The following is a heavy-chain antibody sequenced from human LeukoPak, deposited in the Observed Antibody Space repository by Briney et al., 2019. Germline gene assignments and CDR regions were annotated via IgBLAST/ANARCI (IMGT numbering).Heavy chain of an antibody. J-gene: IGHJ4*02. CDR2: IYYSGST. D-gene: IGHD4-17*01. CDR3: ARYGDLYYFDY. V-gene: IGHV4-59*01. Sequence: SETLSLTCTVSGGSISSYYWSWIRQPPGKGLEWIGDIYYSGSTNYNPSLTSRVTISVDTSKNQFSLKLSSVTAADTAVYYCARYGDLYYFDYWGQGTLVTVPS. CDR1: GGSISSYY.